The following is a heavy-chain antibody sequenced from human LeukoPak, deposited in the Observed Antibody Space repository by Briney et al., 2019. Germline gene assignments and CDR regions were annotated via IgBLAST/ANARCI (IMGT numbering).Heavy chain of an antibody. V-gene: IGHV5-51*01. CDR1: GYSFTSYW. CDR2: IYPGDSDT. J-gene: IGHJ4*02. Sequence: GESLKISCKGSGYSFTSYWIGWVRQMPGKGLEWMGIIYPGDSDTRYSPSFQGQVTISADKSISTSYLQWSSLKASDTAMYYCARGAYYDFWSGYYTADYWGQGTLVTVSS. D-gene: IGHD3-3*01. CDR3: ARGAYYDFWSGYYTADY.